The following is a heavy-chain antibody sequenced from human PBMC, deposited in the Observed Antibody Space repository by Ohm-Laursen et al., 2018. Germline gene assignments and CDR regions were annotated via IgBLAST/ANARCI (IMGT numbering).Heavy chain of an antibody. Sequence: SDTLSLTCAVSGGSISSYYWSWIRQSPGKGLEWIGYIYYSGSTNYNPSLKSRVTISVDTSKNQFSLKLSSVTAADTAVYYCARGPRIAAAGGGMDYWGQGTLVTVSS. CDR2: IYYSGST. V-gene: IGHV4-59*07. J-gene: IGHJ4*02. CDR1: GGSISSYY. CDR3: ARGPRIAAAGGGMDY. D-gene: IGHD6-13*01.